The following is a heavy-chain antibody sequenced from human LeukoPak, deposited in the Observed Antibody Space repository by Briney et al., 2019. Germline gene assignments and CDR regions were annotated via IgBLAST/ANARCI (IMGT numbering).Heavy chain of an antibody. CDR2: IIPIFGTA. V-gene: IGHV1-69*13. CDR3: ARRTHSSGYGNWFDP. CDR1: GGTFSSYA. J-gene: IGHJ5*02. D-gene: IGHD3-22*01. Sequence: SVTVSCKASGGTFSSYAISWVRQAPGQGLEWMGGIIPIFGTANYAQKFQGRVTITADESTSTAYMELSSLRSEDTAVYYCARRTHSSGYGNWFDPWGQGTLVTVSS.